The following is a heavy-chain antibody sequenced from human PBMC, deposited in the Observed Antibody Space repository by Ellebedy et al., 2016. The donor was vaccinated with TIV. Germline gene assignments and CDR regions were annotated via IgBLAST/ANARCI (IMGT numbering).Heavy chain of an antibody. V-gene: IGHV4-4*02. CDR1: GDSIRKTESW. D-gene: IGHD2-15*01. CDR2: ILHNGVT. CDR3: AKAAAYCLEY. J-gene: IGHJ4*02. Sequence: SETLSLXXAVSGDSIRKTESWWSWVRQTPGKGLEWIGEILHNGVTKYNPSLRNRVTISVDKSRSQLSLRLNSVTAADTAVYYCAKAAAYCLEYWGQGTLVTVSS.